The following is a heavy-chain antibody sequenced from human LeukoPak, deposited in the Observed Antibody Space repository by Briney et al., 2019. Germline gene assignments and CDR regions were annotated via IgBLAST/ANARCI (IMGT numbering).Heavy chain of an antibody. Sequence: PSETLFLTCNVSGGFMSGHYWTWIRQPPGKGLEWIGCIFSSGSTNYNPSLKSRVTISVDTSKNQFSLSLRSVTAADTAVYYCARAVSGSDCWFDPWGQGTLVTVSS. CDR1: GGFMSGHY. V-gene: IGHV4-59*11. D-gene: IGHD5-12*01. CDR2: IFSSGST. CDR3: ARAVSGSDCWFDP. J-gene: IGHJ5*02.